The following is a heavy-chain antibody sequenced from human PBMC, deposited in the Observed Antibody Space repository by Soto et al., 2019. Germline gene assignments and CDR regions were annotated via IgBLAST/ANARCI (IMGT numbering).Heavy chain of an antibody. D-gene: IGHD3-22*01. Sequence: QVQLVESGGGVVQPGRSLRLSCAASGFTFSRYAMHWVRQAPGQGLEWVAVISYDGSKKYYVDSVKGRFTISRDSSKNTLYLQMDSLRAEDTARDYCSIAATYDSDDTEWYFDLWGRGTLVTVSS. CDR3: SIAATYDSDDTEWYFDL. V-gene: IGHV3-30-3*01. CDR2: ISYDGSKK. CDR1: GFTFSRYA. J-gene: IGHJ2*01.